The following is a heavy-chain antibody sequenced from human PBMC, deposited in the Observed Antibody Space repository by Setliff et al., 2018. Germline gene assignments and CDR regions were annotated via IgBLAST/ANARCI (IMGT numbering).Heavy chain of an antibody. CDR1: GFTFTNYD. D-gene: IGHD3-10*01. CDR3: VRGKKLITMVRGVILGGRYYYYYIDV. J-gene: IGHJ6*03. CDR2: MNPNSDNT. Sequence: ASVKVSCKASGFTFTNYDINWVRQATGQGLEWMGWMNPNSDNTGYAQKFQGRVTMTRNTSISTAYMELSSLRSEDTAVYFCVRGKKLITMVRGVILGGRYYYYYIDVWGKGTTVTVSS. V-gene: IGHV1-8*02.